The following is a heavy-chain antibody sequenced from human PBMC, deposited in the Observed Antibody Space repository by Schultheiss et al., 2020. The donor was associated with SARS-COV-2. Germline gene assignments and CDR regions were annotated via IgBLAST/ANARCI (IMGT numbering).Heavy chain of an antibody. J-gene: IGHJ4*02. D-gene: IGHD6-19*01. CDR3: ARDADSSGWSVTCFDY. CDR1: GFTVSSNY. Sequence: GGSLRLSCAASGFTVSSNYMSWVRQAPGKGLEWVSYISSSSSTIYYADSVKGRFTISRDNAKNSLYLQMNSLRAEDTAVYYCARDADSSGWSVTCFDYWGQGTLVTVSS. CDR2: ISSSSSTI. V-gene: IGHV3-48*01.